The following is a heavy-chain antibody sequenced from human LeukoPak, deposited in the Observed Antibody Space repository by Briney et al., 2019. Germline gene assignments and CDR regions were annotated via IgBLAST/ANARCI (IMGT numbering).Heavy chain of an antibody. CDR3: ARLARSGSYYLDY. J-gene: IGHJ4*02. CDR2: IYYSGST. CDR1: GGYISSYY. Sequence: TSETLSLTCTVSGGYISSYYWSWIRQPPRKGLAWIGYIYYSGSTNYNPSLKSRVTISVDTSKNQFSLKLSSVTAADTAVYYCARLARSGSYYLDYWGQGTLVTVSS. D-gene: IGHD1-26*01. V-gene: IGHV4-59*01.